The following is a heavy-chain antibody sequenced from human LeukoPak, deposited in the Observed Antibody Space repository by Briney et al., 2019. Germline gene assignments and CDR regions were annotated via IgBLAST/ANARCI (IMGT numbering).Heavy chain of an antibody. V-gene: IGHV3-30*03. CDR1: GFTFSSYG. D-gene: IGHD2-2*01. CDR3: TRQKECTSCHQDAFDI. J-gene: IGHJ3*02. Sequence: GGSLRLSCAASGFTFSSYGMHWVRQAPGKGLEWVAVISYDGSNKYYADSVKGRFTISRDDSKNTAYLQMNSLKTEDTAVYYCTRQKECTSCHQDAFDIWGQGTMVTVSS. CDR2: ISYDGSNK.